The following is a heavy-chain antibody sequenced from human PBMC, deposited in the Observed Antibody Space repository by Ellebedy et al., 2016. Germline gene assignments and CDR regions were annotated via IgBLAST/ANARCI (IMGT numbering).Heavy chain of an antibody. D-gene: IGHD6-13*01. CDR3: ARDRTSGSSWYDY. J-gene: IGHJ4*02. CDR1: GFTFSSYG. V-gene: IGHV3-33*01. CDR2: IWYDGSNK. Sequence: GGSLRLSXAASGFTFSSYGMHWVRQAPGKGLEWVAVIWYDGSNKYYADSVKGRFTISRDNSKNTLYLQMNSLRAEDTAVYYCARDRTSGSSWYDYWGQGTLVTVSS.